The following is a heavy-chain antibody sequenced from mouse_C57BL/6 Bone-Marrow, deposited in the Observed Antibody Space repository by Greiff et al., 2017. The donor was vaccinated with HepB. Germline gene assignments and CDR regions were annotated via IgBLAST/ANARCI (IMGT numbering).Heavy chain of an antibody. V-gene: IGHV1-5*01. J-gene: IGHJ4*01. CDR2: IYPGNSDT. Sequence: VQLQQSGTVLARPGASVKMSCKTSGYTFTSYWMHWVKQRPGQGLVWIGAIYPGNSDTSYNQKFKGKAKLTAVTSASTAYMELSSLTNEDSAVYYCTRSGFTTVDAMDYWGQGTSVTVSS. D-gene: IGHD1-1*01. CDR3: TRSGFTTVDAMDY. CDR1: GYTFTSYW.